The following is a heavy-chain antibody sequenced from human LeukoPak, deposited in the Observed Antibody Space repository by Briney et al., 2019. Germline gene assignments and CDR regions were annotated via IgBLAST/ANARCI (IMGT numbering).Heavy chain of an antibody. Sequence: GGSLRLSCAASGLTFSSYAMSWVRQAPGKGLEWVAFIRYDGNNLLYADSVKGRFTISRDNSKNTLYLHIKSLRAEDTAVYYCAKDNPLDYWGQGTLVIVSS. J-gene: IGHJ4*02. CDR3: AKDNPLDY. CDR2: IRYDGNNL. V-gene: IGHV3-30*02. D-gene: IGHD1-14*01. CDR1: GLTFSSYA.